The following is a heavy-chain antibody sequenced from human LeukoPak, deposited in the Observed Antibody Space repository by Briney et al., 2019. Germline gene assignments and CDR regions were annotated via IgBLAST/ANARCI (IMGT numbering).Heavy chain of an antibody. CDR2: INPNSGGT. CDR3: ASDLGYCSSTSCYPPAGY. CDR1: GYTFTGYY. V-gene: IGHV1-2*02. D-gene: IGHD2-2*01. J-gene: IGHJ4*02. Sequence: ASVKVSCKASGYTFTGYYMHGVRQAPGQGLERMGWINPNSGGTNYAQKFQGRVTMTRDTSISTAYMELSRLRSDDTAVYYCASDLGYCSSTSCYPPAGYWGQGTLVTVSS.